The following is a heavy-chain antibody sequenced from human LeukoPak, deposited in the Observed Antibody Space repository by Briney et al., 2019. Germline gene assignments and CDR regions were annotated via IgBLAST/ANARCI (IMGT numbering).Heavy chain of an antibody. CDR3: ARGRRDYYGSGSPTAYYMDV. V-gene: IGHV1-69*13. CDR1: GYTFTSYY. J-gene: IGHJ6*03. CDR2: IIPIFGTA. D-gene: IGHD3-10*01. Sequence: ASVKVSCKASGYTFTSYYMHWVRQAPGQGLEWMGGIIPIFGTANYAQKFQGRVTITADESTSTAYMELSSLRSEDTAVYYCARGRRDYYGSGSPTAYYMDVWGEGTTVTISS.